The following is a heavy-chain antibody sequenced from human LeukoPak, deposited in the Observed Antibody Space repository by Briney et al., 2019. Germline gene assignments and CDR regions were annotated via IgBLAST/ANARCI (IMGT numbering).Heavy chain of an antibody. CDR2: IYYSGST. Sequence: SETLSLTCTGSGGSISSYYWSWIRQPPGKGLEWIGYIYYSGSTNYNPSLKSRVTISVDTSKNQFSLKLSSVTAADTAVYYCARGRYSSSWNDYWGQGTLVTVSS. V-gene: IGHV4-59*08. J-gene: IGHJ4*02. CDR1: GGSISSYY. D-gene: IGHD6-13*01. CDR3: ARGRYSSSWNDY.